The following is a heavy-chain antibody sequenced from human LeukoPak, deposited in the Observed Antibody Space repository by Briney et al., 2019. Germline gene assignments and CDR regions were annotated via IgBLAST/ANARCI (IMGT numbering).Heavy chain of an antibody. Sequence: SETLSLICTVSGASITTYYWSWIRQPAGKGLEWIGRIYTSGSTTYNPSLESRVSMSVDASKNQLSLKLSSVTAADTAVYFRATDQTKLGANDNWLDPWGQGTLVTVSS. V-gene: IGHV4-4*07. J-gene: IGHJ5*02. CDR3: ATDQTKLGANDNWLDP. D-gene: IGHD1-26*01. CDR1: GASITTYY. CDR2: IYTSGST.